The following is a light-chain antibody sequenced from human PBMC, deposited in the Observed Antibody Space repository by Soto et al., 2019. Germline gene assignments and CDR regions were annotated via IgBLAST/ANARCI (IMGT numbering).Light chain of an antibody. V-gene: IGLV1-51*01. Sequence: QSVLTQPPSVSAAPGQKVTISCSGSSSNIGNNFVSWYRQFPGTAPKLLIYGNNKRPSGIPDRFSGSKSGTSATLGITGLQTGDEADYYCGTWDTSLSAWVFGGGTKLTVL. CDR2: GNN. CDR1: SSNIGNNF. CDR3: GTWDTSLSAWV. J-gene: IGLJ3*02.